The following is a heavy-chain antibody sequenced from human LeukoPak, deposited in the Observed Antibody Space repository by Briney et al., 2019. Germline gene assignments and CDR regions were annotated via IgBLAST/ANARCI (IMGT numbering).Heavy chain of an antibody. CDR3: ARGSSPPLYYYYMDV. CDR2: IIPVFGTA. CDR1: GGTFSSYA. D-gene: IGHD6-6*01. V-gene: IGHV1-69*05. Sequence: SVKVSCKASGGTFSSYAISWVRQAPGQGLEWMGGIIPVFGTANYAQKFQGRVTITTDESTSTAYMELSSLRSEDTAVYYCARGSSPPLYYYYMDVCGKGTTVTVSS. J-gene: IGHJ6*03.